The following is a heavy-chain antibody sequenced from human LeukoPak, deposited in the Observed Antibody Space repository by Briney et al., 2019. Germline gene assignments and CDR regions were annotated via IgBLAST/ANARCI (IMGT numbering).Heavy chain of an antibody. CDR1: GFTFSSYS. CDR3: ARGTSLYYDSSGYLPFDY. J-gene: IGHJ4*02. D-gene: IGHD3-22*01. CDR2: ISSSSTTI. V-gene: IGHV3-48*01. Sequence: GGSLRLSCAASGFTFSSYSMMWVRQAPGKGLEWVSYISSSSTTIHYADSVKGRFTISRDNSKNTLYLQMNSLRAEDTAVYYCARGTSLYYDSSGYLPFDYWGQGTLVTVSS.